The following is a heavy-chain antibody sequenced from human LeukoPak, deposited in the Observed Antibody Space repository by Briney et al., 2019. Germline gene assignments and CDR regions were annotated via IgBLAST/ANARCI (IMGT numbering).Heavy chain of an antibody. Sequence: ASVKVSCKASGGTFSSYAISWVRQAPGQGLEWMGGIIPIFGTANYAQKFQGRVTITTDESTSTAYMELSSLRSEDTAVYYCARDSPGIQLWFNWFDPWGQGTLVTVSS. CDR1: GGTFSSYA. D-gene: IGHD5-18*01. CDR3: ARDSPGIQLWFNWFDP. CDR2: IIPIFGTA. V-gene: IGHV1-69*05. J-gene: IGHJ5*02.